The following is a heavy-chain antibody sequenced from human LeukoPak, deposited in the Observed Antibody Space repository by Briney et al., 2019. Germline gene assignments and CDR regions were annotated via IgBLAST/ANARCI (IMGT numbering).Heavy chain of an antibody. Sequence: GGSLRLSCAASGFTFSSYGMHWVRQAPGKGLEWVAVISYDGSNKYYADSVKGRFTISRDNAKNSLYLQMNSLRAEDTAVYYCASLAADVVVVVAASPGKKYYYYGMDVWGQGTTVSVSS. CDR3: ASLAADVVVVVAASPGKKYYYYGMDV. V-gene: IGHV3-30*03. D-gene: IGHD2-15*01. J-gene: IGHJ6*02. CDR1: GFTFSSYG. CDR2: ISYDGSNK.